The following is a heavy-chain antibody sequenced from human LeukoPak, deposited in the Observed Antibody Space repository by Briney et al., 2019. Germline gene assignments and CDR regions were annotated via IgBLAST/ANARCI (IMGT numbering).Heavy chain of an antibody. V-gene: IGHV4-34*01. Sequence: SETLSLTCAVYGGSFSGYYWSWIRQPPGKGLEWIGEINHSGSTNYNPSPKSRVTISVDTSKNQLSLKLSSVTAADTAVYYCARGPPYYDYVWGSYRSLNFDYWGQGTLVTVSS. D-gene: IGHD3-16*02. CDR2: INHSGST. CDR3: ARGPPYYDYVWGSYRSLNFDY. J-gene: IGHJ4*02. CDR1: GGSFSGYY.